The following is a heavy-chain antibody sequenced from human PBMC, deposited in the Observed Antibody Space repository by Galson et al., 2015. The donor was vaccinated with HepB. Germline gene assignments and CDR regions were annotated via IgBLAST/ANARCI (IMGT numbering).Heavy chain of an antibody. V-gene: IGHV3-21*01. Sequence: SLRLSCAASGFTFNRYSMNWVRQAPGKGPEWVSSISSGSTHRNYADSVKGRFTISRDNAKNSLYLQMNSLRAEDTAVYYCARGEYYYDSSGYYVWGQGTMVSVSS. CDR1: GFTFNRYS. CDR2: ISSGSTHR. J-gene: IGHJ3*01. D-gene: IGHD3-22*01. CDR3: ARGEYYYDSSGYYV.